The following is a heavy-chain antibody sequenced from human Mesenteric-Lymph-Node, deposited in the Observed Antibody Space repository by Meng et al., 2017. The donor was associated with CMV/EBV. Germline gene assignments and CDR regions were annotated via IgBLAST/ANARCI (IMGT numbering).Heavy chain of an antibody. Sequence: GSLRLSCTVSGVSISNYYWSWIRQRPGEGMEWIGYVYYSGITNYNPSLRSRVTTAVDTAKNQLSLKLTSVTAADTAVYYCARNWAAGGFDYWGQGTLVTVSS. CDR3: ARNWAAGGFDY. D-gene: IGHD7-27*01. V-gene: IGHV4-59*01. J-gene: IGHJ4*02. CDR2: VYYSGIT. CDR1: GVSISNYY.